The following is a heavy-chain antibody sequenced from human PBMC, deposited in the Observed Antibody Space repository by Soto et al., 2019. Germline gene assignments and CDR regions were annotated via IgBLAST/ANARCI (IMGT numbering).Heavy chain of an antibody. CDR2: IYNDGST. J-gene: IGHJ4*02. D-gene: IGHD4-17*01. CDR1: GFTVSSNY. V-gene: IGHV3-53*04. CDR3: ARGSYGDYDY. Sequence: EVQLVESGGGLVQPGGSLRLSCAASGFTVSSNYMTWVRQAPGKGLEWVSVIYNDGSTYYADSVKGRFTISRHNSKNTLYLQLNGLRAEDTAVYYCARGSYGDYDYWGQGTLVAVSS.